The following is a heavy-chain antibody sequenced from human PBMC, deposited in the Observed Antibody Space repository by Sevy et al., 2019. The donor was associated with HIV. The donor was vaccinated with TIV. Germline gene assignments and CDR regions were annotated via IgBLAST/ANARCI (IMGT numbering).Heavy chain of an antibody. CDR1: GFTFDMYG. CDR2: IWYDGSIK. CDR3: ASEHNWDYAYDI. V-gene: IGHV3-33*08. J-gene: IGHJ3*02. D-gene: IGHD1-1*01. Sequence: GGSLRLSCAASGFTFDMYGMHWVRQAPGKGLEWVGQIWYDGSIKKYADSVKGRFTISRDNSKSTLYLQMNSLRGEDTAVYFCASEHNWDYAYDIWGQGTMVTVSS.